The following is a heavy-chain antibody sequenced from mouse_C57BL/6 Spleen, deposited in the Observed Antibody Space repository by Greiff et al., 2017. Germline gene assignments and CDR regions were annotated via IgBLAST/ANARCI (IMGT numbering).Heavy chain of an antibody. Sequence: EVKVVESGGGLVKPGGSLKLSCAASGFTFSDYGMHWVRQAPEKGLEWVAYISSGSSTIYYAYTVKGRFTITRDNAKNTLFLQMTSLRSEDTAMYYCARRGGNYVSYYFDYWGQGTTLTVSS. CDR2: ISSGSSTI. D-gene: IGHD2-1*01. CDR3: ARRGGNYVSYYFDY. V-gene: IGHV5-17*01. CDR1: GFTFSDYG. J-gene: IGHJ2*01.